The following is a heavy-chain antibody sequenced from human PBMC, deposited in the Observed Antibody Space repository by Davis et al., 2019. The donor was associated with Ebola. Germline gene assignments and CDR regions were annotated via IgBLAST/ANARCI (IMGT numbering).Heavy chain of an antibody. D-gene: IGHD5-12*01. CDR2: IYYSGST. J-gene: IGHJ4*02. Sequence: PSETLSLTCTVSGGSISSYYWSWIRQPSGKGLEWIGYIYYSGSTNYNPSLKSRVTISVDTSKNQFSLKLSSVTAADTAVYYCARGGKYSGYDYDYWGQGTLVTVSS. V-gene: IGHV4-59*01. CDR1: GGSISSYY. CDR3: ARGGKYSGYDYDY.